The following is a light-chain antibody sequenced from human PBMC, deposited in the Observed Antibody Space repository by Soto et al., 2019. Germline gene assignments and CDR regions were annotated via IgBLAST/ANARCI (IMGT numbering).Light chain of an antibody. CDR1: QGISGD. CDR3: RQLNSYPMN. Sequence: IPLTQSPSSLSASVGDRVTITCRATQGISGDLAWYQQKPGKAPKLLIYAASTLQSVVPSRFSGSGSGTDFTLTSSSLQPEEFATYFLRQLNSYPMNFGQGTRLEIK. J-gene: IGKJ5*01. CDR2: AAS. V-gene: IGKV1-9*01.